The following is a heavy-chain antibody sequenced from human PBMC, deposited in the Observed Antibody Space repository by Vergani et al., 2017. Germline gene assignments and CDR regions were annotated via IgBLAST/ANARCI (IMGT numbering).Heavy chain of an antibody. D-gene: IGHD2-2*01. CDR3: AREPGGYCSSTSCYAYFDY. Sequence: QVQLQESGPGLVKPSGTLSLTCAVSGGSISSSNWWSWVRQPPGKGLEWIGEFYPSGSTNYNPSLKSRVTISLDKSKNQFSLKLSSVTAADTAVYYCAREPGGYCSSTSCYAYFDYWGQGTLVTVSS. CDR1: GGSISSSNW. V-gene: IGHV4-4*02. CDR2: FYPSGST. J-gene: IGHJ4*02.